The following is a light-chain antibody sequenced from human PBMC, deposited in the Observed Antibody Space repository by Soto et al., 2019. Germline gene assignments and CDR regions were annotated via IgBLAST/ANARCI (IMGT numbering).Light chain of an antibody. CDR1: SSDVGGYNY. J-gene: IGLJ2*01. Sequence: QSALTQPPSASGSLGQSVTISCTGTSSDVGGYNYVSWHQQHPGKAPKVMIYEVTKRPPGSPDRFSGSKSGNTASLTVSGLQAEDEADYYCRSFAGGGNPVLLGGGTKLTVL. CDR3: RSFAGGGNPVL. V-gene: IGLV2-8*01. CDR2: EVT.